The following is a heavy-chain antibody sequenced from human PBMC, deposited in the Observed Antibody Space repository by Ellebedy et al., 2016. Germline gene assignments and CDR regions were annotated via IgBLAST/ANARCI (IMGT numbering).Heavy chain of an antibody. CDR2: ISSSSSYI. CDR3: ARGADAFDI. CDR1: GFTFSSYS. V-gene: IGHV3-21*01. J-gene: IGHJ3*02. Sequence: GESLKISXAASGFTFSSYSMNWVRQAPGKGLEWVSSISSSSSYIYYADSVKGRFTISRDNAKNSLYLQMNSLRAEDTAVYYCARGADAFDIWGQGTMVTVSS.